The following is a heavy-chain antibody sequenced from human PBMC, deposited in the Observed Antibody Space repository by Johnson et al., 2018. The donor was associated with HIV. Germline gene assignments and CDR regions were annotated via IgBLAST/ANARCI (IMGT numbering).Heavy chain of an antibody. J-gene: IGHJ3*02. CDR3: ARGGRGHDAFDI. Sequence: QVQLVESGGGVVQPGGSLRLSCAASGFSFSSYGIHWVRQAPGKGLEWVAFTQYDGSNKYYADSVKGRFTISRDNSKKMLYLQMNSLRAEDTAVYYCARGGRGHDAFDIWGQGTMVTVSS. CDR1: GFSFSSYG. CDR2: TQYDGSNK. V-gene: IGHV3-30*02.